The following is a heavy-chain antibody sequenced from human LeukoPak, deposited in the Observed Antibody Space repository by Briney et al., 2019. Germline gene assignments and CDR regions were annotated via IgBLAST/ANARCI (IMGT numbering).Heavy chain of an antibody. CDR1: GVTFNNYV. J-gene: IGHJ4*02. V-gene: IGHV3-23*01. CDR3: ATIGSSWDY. CDR2: IGNSGSST. D-gene: IGHD1-26*01. Sequence: PGGSLRLSCAASGVTFNNYVMNWVRQAPGKGLEWVSAIGNSGSSTYYADSVKGRFTISRDNSKNTVYLQMNSLSAEDTAVYYCATIGSSWDYWGQGTLVTVSS.